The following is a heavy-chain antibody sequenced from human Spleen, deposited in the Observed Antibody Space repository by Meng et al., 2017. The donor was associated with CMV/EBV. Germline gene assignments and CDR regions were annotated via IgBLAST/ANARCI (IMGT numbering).Heavy chain of an antibody. Sequence: SCKASGYTFTGHYMHGVRQAPGQGLEWMGWINPDSGGTDYAQEFQGRVTMTRDTSISTAYMELSSLTSDDTAVYYCARSGWLWGFDSWGQGTLVTVSS. V-gene: IGHV1-2*02. CDR1: GYTFTGHY. CDR3: ARSGWLWGFDS. D-gene: IGHD6-19*01. CDR2: INPDSGGT. J-gene: IGHJ5*01.